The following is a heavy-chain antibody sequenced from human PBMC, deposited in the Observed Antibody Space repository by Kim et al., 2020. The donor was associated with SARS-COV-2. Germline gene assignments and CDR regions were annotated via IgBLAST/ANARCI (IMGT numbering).Heavy chain of an antibody. CDR2: IYHSGST. CDR3: ARVGWELMYFDY. Sequence: SETLSLTCAVSGGSISSGGYSWSWIRQPPGKGLEWIGYIYHSGSTYYNPSLKSRVTISVDRSKNQFSLKLSSVTAADTAVYYCARVGWELMYFDYWGQGTLVTVSS. V-gene: IGHV4-30-2*01. J-gene: IGHJ4*02. D-gene: IGHD1-26*01. CDR1: GGSISSGGYS.